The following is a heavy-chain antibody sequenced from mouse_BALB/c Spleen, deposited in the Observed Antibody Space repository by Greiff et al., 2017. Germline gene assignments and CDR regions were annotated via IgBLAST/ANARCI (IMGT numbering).Heavy chain of an antibody. D-gene: IGHD1-1*01. CDR2: IDPENGNT. V-gene: IGHV14-1*02. CDR3: AVYYYGSSYAMDY. Sequence: EVQLQQSGAELVRPGALVKLSCKASGFNIKDYYMHWVKQRPEQGLEWIGWIDPENGNTIYDPKFQGKASITADTSSNTAYLQLSSLTSEDTAVYYCAVYYYGSSYAMDYWGQGTSGTVSS. J-gene: IGHJ4*01. CDR1: GFNIKDYY.